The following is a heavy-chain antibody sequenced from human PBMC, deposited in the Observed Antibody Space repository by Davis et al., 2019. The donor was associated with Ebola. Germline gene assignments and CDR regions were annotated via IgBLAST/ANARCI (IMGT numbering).Heavy chain of an antibody. J-gene: IGHJ4*02. CDR1: GYTFTGYY. CDR3: ARDGYYYDSSGYSLAFDY. CDR2: IIPILGIT. Sequence: AASVKVSCKASGYTFTGYYMHWVRQAPGQGLEWMGRIIPILGITNYAQKFQGRLTITADKSTSTAYMELSSLRSEDTAVYYCARDGYYYDSSGYSLAFDYWGQGTLVTVSS. V-gene: IGHV1-69*04. D-gene: IGHD3-22*01.